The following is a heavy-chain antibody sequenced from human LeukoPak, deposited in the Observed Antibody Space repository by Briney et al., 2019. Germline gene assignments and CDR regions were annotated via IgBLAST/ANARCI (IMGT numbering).Heavy chain of an antibody. D-gene: IGHD2-15*01. Sequence: GGTLRLSCAASGFTFSSYSMNWVRQAPGKGLEWVSSISSSSSYIYYADSVQGRFTISRDNAKNSLYLQMNSLRAEDTAAYYCARDHCSGGSCYGYWGQGTLVTVSS. CDR3: ARDHCSGGSCYGY. J-gene: IGHJ4*02. V-gene: IGHV3-21*01. CDR2: ISSSSSYI. CDR1: GFTFSSYS.